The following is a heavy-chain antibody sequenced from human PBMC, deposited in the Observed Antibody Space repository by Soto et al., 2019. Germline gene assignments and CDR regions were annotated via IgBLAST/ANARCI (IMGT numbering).Heavy chain of an antibody. Sequence: EVQLVESGGGLVQPGGSLRLSCTTSGLAFSTYWMAWVRQAPGKGLEWVGNTKPDETETYYADSVEGRFTISRDNAKSSLYLQMTSLRVEDTVVYYCATIGDVTFHYWGQGTPVTVSS. CDR3: ATIGDVTFHY. D-gene: IGHD4-4*01. CDR1: GLAFSTYW. J-gene: IGHJ4*02. V-gene: IGHV3-7*02. CDR2: TKPDETET.